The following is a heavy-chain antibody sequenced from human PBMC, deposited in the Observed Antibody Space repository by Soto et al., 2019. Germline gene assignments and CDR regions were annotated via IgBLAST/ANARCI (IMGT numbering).Heavy chain of an antibody. CDR1: GYTFISYD. CDR2: MNPNSGNT. V-gene: IGHV1-8*01. CDR3: ARGKWGISGTINRFDY. J-gene: IGHJ4*02. D-gene: IGHD1-20*01. Sequence: QVQLVQSGAEVKKPGASVKVSCKASGYTFISYDINWVRQATGQGLEWRGWMNPNSGNTGYAPKVQGRVTITRDSSISIAYMEVSSLKSEDTAVYYWARGKWGISGTINRFDYWGQGTLVTVSS.